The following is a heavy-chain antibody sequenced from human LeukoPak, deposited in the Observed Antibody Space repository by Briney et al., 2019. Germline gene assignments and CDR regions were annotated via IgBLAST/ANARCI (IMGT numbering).Heavy chain of an antibody. CDR1: GYTLTKLS. J-gene: IGHJ6*03. CDR3: ATDGYSYGYPYYYNMDV. D-gene: IGHD5-18*01. Sequence: ASVKVSCKVSGYTLTKLSMHWVRQAPGKGLEWMGWINPNSGGTNSAQKFQGRVTITRDTSISTAYMELSSLRSDDTAVYYCATDGYSYGYPYYYNMDVWGKGTTVTISS. V-gene: IGHV1-2*02. CDR2: INPNSGGT.